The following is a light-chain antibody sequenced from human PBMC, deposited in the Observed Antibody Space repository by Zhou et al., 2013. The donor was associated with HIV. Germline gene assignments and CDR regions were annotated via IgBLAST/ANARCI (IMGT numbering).Light chain of an antibody. Sequence: EIVLTQSPGTLSLSPGERATLSCRASQSVSSSYLAWYQQKPGQPPRALIYGASSRAADVPARFSGSGSATEFSLTISGLQSEDFALYYCQQCSPGAPRCTFGQGTKLEV. CDR3: QQCSPGAPRCT. J-gene: IGKJ2*02. CDR2: GAS. V-gene: IGKV3-20*01. CDR1: QSVSSSY.